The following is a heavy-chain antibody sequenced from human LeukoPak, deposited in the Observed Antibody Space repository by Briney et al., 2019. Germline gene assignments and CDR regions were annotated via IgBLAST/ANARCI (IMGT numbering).Heavy chain of an antibody. D-gene: IGHD3-3*01. J-gene: IGHJ6*02. Sequence: SVKVSCKASGGTFSSYAISWVGQAPGQGLEWMGRIIPILGIANYAQKFQGRVTITADKSTSTAYMELSSLRSEDTAVYYCAIGVVTLMDVWGQGTTVTVSS. CDR1: GGTFSSYA. CDR3: AIGVVTLMDV. V-gene: IGHV1-69*04. CDR2: IIPILGIA.